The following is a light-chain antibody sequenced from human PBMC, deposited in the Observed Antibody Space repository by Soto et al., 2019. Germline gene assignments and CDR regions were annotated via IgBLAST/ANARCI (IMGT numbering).Light chain of an antibody. CDR1: QSVSSN. V-gene: IGKV3-15*01. CDR2: RAS. Sequence: EIVMTQSPGTLSVSPGERATLSCRTSQSVSSNLAWYQQKPGQAPSLLIYRASTRVTGIPARFTASGSGTEFTLTISSLQSQDFAFYYCQQYSNWPRGTFGQGTKVDIK. J-gene: IGKJ1*01. CDR3: QQYSNWPRGT.